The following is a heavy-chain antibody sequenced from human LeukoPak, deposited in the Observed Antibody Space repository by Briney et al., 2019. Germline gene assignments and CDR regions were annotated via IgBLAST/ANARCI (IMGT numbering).Heavy chain of an antibody. V-gene: IGHV1-18*01. Sequence: GASVKVSCKASGYTFTSYGISWVRQAPGQGLEWMGWISAYNGNTNYAQKLQGRVTMTTDTSTNTAYMELRSLRSDDTAVYYCAREGSYDFWSGYYEAYYYYMDVWGKGTTVTVSS. CDR2: ISAYNGNT. CDR1: GYTFTSYG. J-gene: IGHJ6*03. D-gene: IGHD3-3*01. CDR3: AREGSYDFWSGYYEAYYYYMDV.